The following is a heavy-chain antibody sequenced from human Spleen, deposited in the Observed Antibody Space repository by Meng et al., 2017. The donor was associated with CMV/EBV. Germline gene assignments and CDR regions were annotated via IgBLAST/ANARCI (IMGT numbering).Heavy chain of an antibody. D-gene: IGHD3-16*01. CDR3: TRDLENGYASSIKQY. CDR2: IYSGGSST. Sequence: GESLKISCAASGFTFSSYAMSWVRQAPGKGLEWVSVIYSGGSSTYYADSVKGRFTISRDNAKNSLYLQMNSLRVEDTAVYYCTRDLENGYASSIKQYWGQGTLVTVSS. CDR1: GFTFSSYA. V-gene: IGHV3-23*03. J-gene: IGHJ4*02.